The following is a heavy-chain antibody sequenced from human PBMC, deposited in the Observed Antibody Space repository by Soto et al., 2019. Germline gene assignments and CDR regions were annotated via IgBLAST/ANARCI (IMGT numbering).Heavy chain of an antibody. CDR1: GFTFSSYA. CDR2: ISGSGGST. CDR3: ANRGYSSGWYFNY. J-gene: IGHJ4*02. V-gene: IGHV3-23*01. D-gene: IGHD6-19*01. Sequence: GGSLRLSCAASGFTFSSYAMSWVRQAPGKGLEWVSAISGSGGSTYYADSVKGRFTISRDNSKNTLYLQMNSLRAEDTAVYYCANRGYSSGWYFNYWGQGTLVTVSS.